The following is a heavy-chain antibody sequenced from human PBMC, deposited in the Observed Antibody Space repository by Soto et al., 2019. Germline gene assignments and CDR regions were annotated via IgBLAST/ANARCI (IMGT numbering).Heavy chain of an antibody. CDR2: VDSADGET. J-gene: IGHJ6*02. CDR3: GTVGRLGSTGASTYGMDV. Sequence: ASVNVSCKFSGYTFTDYYVHWVQQAPGKGLEWMGLVDSADGETIYAEKFQGRVTMTADTSTGTAYMELTSLRSEDAAVYYCGTVGRLGSTGASTYGMDVWGQGTTVTVSS. D-gene: IGHD1-26*01. CDR1: GYTFTDYY. V-gene: IGHV1-69-2*01.